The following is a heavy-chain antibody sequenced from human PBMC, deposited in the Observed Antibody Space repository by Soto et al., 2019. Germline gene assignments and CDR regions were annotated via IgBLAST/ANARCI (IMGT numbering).Heavy chain of an antibody. D-gene: IGHD3-10*01. J-gene: IGHJ6*02. CDR2: IWYDGSNK. CDR1: GFTFSSYG. Sequence: PGGSLRLSCAASGFTFSSYGMHWVRQAPGKGLEWVAVIWYDGSNKYYADSVKGRFTISRDNSKNTLYLQMNSLRAEDTAVYYCARGSLWFGSRYYGMDVWGQGTTVTVSS. CDR3: ARGSLWFGSRYYGMDV. V-gene: IGHV3-33*01.